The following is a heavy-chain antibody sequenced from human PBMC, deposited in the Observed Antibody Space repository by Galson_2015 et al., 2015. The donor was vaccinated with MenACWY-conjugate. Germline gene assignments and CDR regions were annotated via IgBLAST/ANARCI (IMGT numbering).Heavy chain of an antibody. CDR1: GGSISSYY. J-gene: IGHJ3*02. CDR2: IYYSGST. CDR3: ARALSSSSADDAFDI. D-gene: IGHD6-6*01. V-gene: IGHV4-59*01. Sequence: ETLSLTCTVSGGSISSYYWSWIRQPPGKGPEWIGYIYYSGSTNYNPSLKSRVSISVDTSKNQFSLKLSSVTAADTAVYYCARALSSSSADDAFDIWGQGTMVTVSS.